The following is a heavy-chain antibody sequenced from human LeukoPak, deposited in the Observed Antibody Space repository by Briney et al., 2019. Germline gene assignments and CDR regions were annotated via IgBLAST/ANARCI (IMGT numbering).Heavy chain of an antibody. V-gene: IGHV4-34*01. D-gene: IGHD3-22*01. CDR2: INHSGST. CDR1: GGSFSGYY. CDR3: ARAFSYYDSSGYYVD. J-gene: IGHJ4*02. Sequence: SETLSLTCAVYGGSFSGYYWSWIRQPPGKGLEWIGEINHSGSTNYNPSLKSRVTISVDTSKNQFSLKLSSVTAADTAVYYCARAFSYYDSSGYYVDWGQGTLVTVSS.